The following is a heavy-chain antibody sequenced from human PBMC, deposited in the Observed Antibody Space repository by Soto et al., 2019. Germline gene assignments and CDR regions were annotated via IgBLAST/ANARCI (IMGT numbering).Heavy chain of an antibody. V-gene: IGHV1-18*01. Sequence: QVQLVQSGAEVKKPGASVKVSCKASGYTFANYGISWVRRAPGQGLEWMAWISAYNGNKNHAQKLQGRVTLTTDTSTSTAYFELSSLRSDDTAVYYCARDDRTAGHGSYAYFDYWGQGTLVTVYS. CDR3: ARDDRTAGHGSYAYFDY. D-gene: IGHD6-25*01. J-gene: IGHJ4*02. CDR1: GYTFANYG. CDR2: ISAYNGNK.